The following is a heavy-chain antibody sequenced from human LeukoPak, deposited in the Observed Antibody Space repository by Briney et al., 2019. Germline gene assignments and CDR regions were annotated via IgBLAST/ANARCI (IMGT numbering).Heavy chain of an antibody. Sequence: RGSLRLSCAASGFTFSSYAMSWVRQPPGKGLEWVSGISGSGDNTYYADSVKGRFTISRDNSKNTLYLQMNSLRAEDTAEYYCAKGQVGAIWYFDLWGRGTVVTVSS. CDR3: AKGQVGAIWYFDL. V-gene: IGHV3-23*01. D-gene: IGHD1-26*01. CDR2: ISGSGDNT. J-gene: IGHJ2*01. CDR1: GFTFSSYA.